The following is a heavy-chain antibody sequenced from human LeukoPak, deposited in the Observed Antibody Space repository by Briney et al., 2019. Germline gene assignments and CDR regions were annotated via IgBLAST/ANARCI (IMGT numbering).Heavy chain of an antibody. J-gene: IGHJ6*02. CDR3: ARRPYSDTSGKLSDV. CDR1: GFAFSSYN. D-gene: IGHD3-22*01. Sequence: PGGSLRLSCAASGFAFSSYNMNWVRQAPGKGLEWISYIGSSGSPTHYADSEGGRFTISRDNAKNSLYLQMNSLRDEDTAVYFCARRPYSDTSGKLSDVWGQGTTVTVSS. V-gene: IGHV3-48*02. CDR2: IGSSGSPT.